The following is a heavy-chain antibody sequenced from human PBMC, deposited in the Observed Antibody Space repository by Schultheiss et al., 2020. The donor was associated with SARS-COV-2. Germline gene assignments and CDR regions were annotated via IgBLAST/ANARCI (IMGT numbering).Heavy chain of an antibody. CDR1: GFTFSNYA. V-gene: IGHV3-9*01. Sequence: SLKISCTASGFTFSNYAMTWVRQAPGKGLEWVSSISWNRGSIAYADSVQGRFSISRDNAKKSLYLQMNSLRVEDTALYYCTKGVDGYNHPDYWGQGTLVTVSS. D-gene: IGHD5-24*01. J-gene: IGHJ4*02. CDR2: ISWNRGSI. CDR3: TKGVDGYNHPDY.